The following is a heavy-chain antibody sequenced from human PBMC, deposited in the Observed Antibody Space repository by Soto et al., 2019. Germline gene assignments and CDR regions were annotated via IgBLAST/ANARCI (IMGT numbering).Heavy chain of an antibody. Sequence: QVQLVQSGAEVKKPGSSVKVSCKSSGGTFTNYTITWVRQAPGQGLEWMGRIIPTLDVANYAQKFQGRVTSSAGKSTGTTFMSLTSLRSEDTALHYCATLDVMTTVTGGVDDWGQGTLVTVSS. J-gene: IGHJ4*02. CDR1: GGTFTNYT. V-gene: IGHV1-69*02. CDR3: ATLDVMTTVTGGVDD. D-gene: IGHD4-17*01. CDR2: IIPTLDVA.